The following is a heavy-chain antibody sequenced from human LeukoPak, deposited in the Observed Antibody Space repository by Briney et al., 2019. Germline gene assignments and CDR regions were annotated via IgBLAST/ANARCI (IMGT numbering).Heavy chain of an antibody. CDR1: GFTFSDYY. D-gene: IGHD5-18*01. Sequence: MPGGSLRLSCAASGFTFSDYYMSWIRQAPGKGLEWVSYISSSGSTTYYADSVKGRFTISRDNAKNSLYLQMNSLRAEDTAVYHCARELYTTAMDKNYYYYGMDVWGQGTTVTVSS. CDR3: ARELYTTAMDKNYYYYGMDV. V-gene: IGHV3-11*01. J-gene: IGHJ6*02. CDR2: ISSSGSTT.